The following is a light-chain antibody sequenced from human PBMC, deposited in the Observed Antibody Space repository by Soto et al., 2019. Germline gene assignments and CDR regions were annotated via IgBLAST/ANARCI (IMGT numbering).Light chain of an antibody. CDR1: NSDVGGYNY. J-gene: IGLJ2*01. Sequence: QSALTQPASVSGSPGQSIAISCTGTNSDVGGYNYVSWYQQHPGKAPKLMIYDVSNRPSGVSDRFSGSKSGNTASLTISGLQAEDEADYYCSSYTTSSSLEVFDGGTKLTVL. CDR2: DVS. CDR3: SSYTTSSSLEV. V-gene: IGLV2-14*01.